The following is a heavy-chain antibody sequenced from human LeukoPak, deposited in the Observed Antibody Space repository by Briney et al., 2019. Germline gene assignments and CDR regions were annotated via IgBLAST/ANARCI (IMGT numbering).Heavy chain of an antibody. CDR3: AVVGNQVDY. J-gene: IGHJ4*02. D-gene: IGHD2-15*01. Sequence: SETLSLTCAVYGGSFSGYYWSWIRQPPGKGLEWIGEINHSGSTNYNPSLKSRVTISVDTSKNQFSLKLSSVTAADTAVYYCAVVGNQVDYWGQGTLATVSS. CDR2: INHSGST. V-gene: IGHV4-34*01. CDR1: GGSFSGYY.